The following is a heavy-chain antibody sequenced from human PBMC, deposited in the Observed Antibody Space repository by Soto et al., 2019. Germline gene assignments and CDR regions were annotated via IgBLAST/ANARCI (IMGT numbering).Heavy chain of an antibody. D-gene: IGHD3-10*01. J-gene: IGHJ4*02. Sequence: SETLSLTCSVSGVSISSYFWSWIRQAPGRGLEWIGYTYHRGSTNYSPSLRSRVAISLDTSENQFSLKVNSVTAADTAVYYCARLWSSNEGSSWGQGTLVTVSS. CDR3: ARLWSSNEGSS. CDR1: GVSISSYF. V-gene: IGHV4-59*12. CDR2: TYHRGST.